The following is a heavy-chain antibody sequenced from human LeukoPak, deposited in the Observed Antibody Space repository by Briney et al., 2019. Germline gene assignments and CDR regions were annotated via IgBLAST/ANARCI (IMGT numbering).Heavy chain of an antibody. J-gene: IGHJ4*02. CDR2: IKQDGSKK. CDR3: ARVGYIDEGIDY. D-gene: IGHD5-24*01. V-gene: IGHV3-7*04. Sequence: GGSLRLSCVASGFPFSSYWMTWVRQAPGKGLEWVANIKQDGSKKSYVDSVKGRFTISRDNAKNSLYLQMSSLRAEDTAIYYCARVGYIDEGIDYWGQGTLVTVSS. CDR1: GFPFSSYW.